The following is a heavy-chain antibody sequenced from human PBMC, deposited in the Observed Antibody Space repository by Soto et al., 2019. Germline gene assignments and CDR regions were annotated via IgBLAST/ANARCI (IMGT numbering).Heavy chain of an antibody. J-gene: IGHJ3*02. D-gene: IGHD5-12*01. CDR3: ARDRYSGYDNDAFDI. V-gene: IGHV3-48*01. Sequence: GGSLRLSCAASGFTFSSYSMNWVRQAPGKGLEWVSYISSSSSTIYYADSVKGRFTISRDNAKNSPYLQMNSLRAEDTAVYYCARDRYSGYDNDAFDIWGQGTMVTVSS. CDR1: GFTFSSYS. CDR2: ISSSSSTI.